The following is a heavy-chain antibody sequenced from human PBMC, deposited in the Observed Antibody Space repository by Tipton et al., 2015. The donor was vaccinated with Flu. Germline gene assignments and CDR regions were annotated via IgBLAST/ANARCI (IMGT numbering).Heavy chain of an antibody. Sequence: SLRLSCEASQFTLSAYWMHWVRQAPGKGLVWVSSSNSDGSSPSYADFVKGRFTISRDNARNTMYLQMNSLTVEDTAVYYCARAIQVFRPAIVDAFDIWGQGTTVVVST. J-gene: IGHJ3*02. D-gene: IGHD3/OR15-3a*01. CDR3: ARAIQVFRPAIVDAFDI. CDR2: SNSDGSSP. V-gene: IGHV3-74*01. CDR1: QFTLSAYW.